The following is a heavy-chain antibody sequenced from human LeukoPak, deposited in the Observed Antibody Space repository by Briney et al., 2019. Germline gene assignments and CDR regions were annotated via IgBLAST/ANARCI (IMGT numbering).Heavy chain of an antibody. CDR3: AKDRGIAVAGIYDC. CDR2: IWYDGSNK. J-gene: IGHJ4*02. Sequence: PGGSPRLSCAASGFTFSSYGMHWVRQAPGKGLEWVAVIWYDGSNKYYADSVKGRFTISRDNSKNTLYLQMNSLRAEDTAVYYCAKDRGIAVAGIYDCWGQGTLVTVSS. V-gene: IGHV3-33*06. D-gene: IGHD6-19*01. CDR1: GFTFSSYG.